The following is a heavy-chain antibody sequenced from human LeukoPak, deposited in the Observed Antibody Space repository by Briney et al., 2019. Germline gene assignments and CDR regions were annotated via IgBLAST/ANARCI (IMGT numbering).Heavy chain of an antibody. CDR1: GDSVSSGNYY. V-gene: IGHV4-61*01. J-gene: IGHJ4*02. CDR3: ARGQDDRSGTFDY. D-gene: IGHD3-22*01. CDR2: MSPSGTT. Sequence: SETLSLTCTVSGDSVSSGNYYLSWIRQPPGKGLGWFTYMSPSGTTKYNPSLKSRVTTSVDTSRTQFSLRLSSVTAADTAVYYCARGQDDRSGTFDYWGQGILVTVSS.